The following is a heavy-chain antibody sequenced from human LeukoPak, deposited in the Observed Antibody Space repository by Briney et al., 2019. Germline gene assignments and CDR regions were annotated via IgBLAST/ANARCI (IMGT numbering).Heavy chain of an antibody. CDR1: GYTFTSYY. CDR3: ARDRVAATLGSGNWFDP. D-gene: IGHD2-15*01. Sequence: ASVKVSCKASGYTFTSYYMHWVRQAPGQGLEWMGMINPSGGSTSYAQKFQGRVTMTRDMSTSTVYMELSSLRSEDTAVYYCARDRVAATLGSGNWFDPWGQGTLVTVSS. J-gene: IGHJ5*02. V-gene: IGHV1-46*01. CDR2: INPSGGST.